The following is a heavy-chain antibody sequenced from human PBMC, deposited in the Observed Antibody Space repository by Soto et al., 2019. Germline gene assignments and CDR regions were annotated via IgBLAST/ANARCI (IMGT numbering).Heavy chain of an antibody. CDR1: GFTFDDYT. CDR3: AKGGYSGYDLKPFDY. D-gene: IGHD5-12*01. CDR2: ISWDGGST. J-gene: IGHJ4*02. Sequence: GGSLRLSCAASGFTFDDYTMHWVRQAPGKGLEWVSLISWDGGSTYYADSVKGRFTISRDNSKNSLYLQMNSLRTEDTALYYCAKGGYSGYDLKPFDYWGQGTLVTVSS. V-gene: IGHV3-43*01.